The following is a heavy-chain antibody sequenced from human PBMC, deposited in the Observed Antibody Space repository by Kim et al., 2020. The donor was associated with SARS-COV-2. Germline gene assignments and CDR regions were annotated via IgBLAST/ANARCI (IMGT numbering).Heavy chain of an antibody. V-gene: IGHV3-23*01. Sequence: GGSLRLSCAASGFTFSSYAMSWVRQAPGKGLEWVSAISGSGGSTYYADSVKGRFTISRDNSKNTLYLQMNSLRAEDTAVYYCAKDMVGYYGSGSYDPYYYYYCYGMDVWGQGTTVTVSS. CDR3: AKDMVGYYGSGSYDPYYYYYCYGMDV. CDR1: GFTFSSYA. J-gene: IGHJ6*02. D-gene: IGHD3-10*01. CDR2: ISGSGGST.